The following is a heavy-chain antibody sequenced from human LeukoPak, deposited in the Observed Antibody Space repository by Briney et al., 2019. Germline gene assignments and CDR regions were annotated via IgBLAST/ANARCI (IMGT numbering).Heavy chain of an antibody. CDR1: GGSITNYY. V-gene: IGHV4-59*08. Sequence: KSSETLSLTCTVSGGSITNYYWSWMRQPPGKGLEWIGYIHYSGSTNYNPSLKSRVTISLDTSKNQFSLRLTSVTAADTAVYYCASTEWNYARWGQGTLVTVSS. D-gene: IGHD1-7*01. CDR3: ASTEWNYAR. CDR2: IHYSGST. J-gene: IGHJ4*02.